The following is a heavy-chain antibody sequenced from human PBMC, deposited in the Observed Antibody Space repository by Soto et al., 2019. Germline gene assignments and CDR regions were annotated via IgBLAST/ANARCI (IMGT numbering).Heavy chain of an antibody. V-gene: IGHV1-69*13. Sequence: SVKVSCKASGGTFSSYAISWVRQAPGQGLEWMGGIIPIFGTANYAQKFQGRVTITADESTSTAYMELSSLRSEDTAVYYCARSYPRYNWFDPWGQGTLVTVSS. J-gene: IGHJ5*02. D-gene: IGHD4-17*01. CDR3: ARSYPRYNWFDP. CDR2: IIPIFGTA. CDR1: GGTFSSYA.